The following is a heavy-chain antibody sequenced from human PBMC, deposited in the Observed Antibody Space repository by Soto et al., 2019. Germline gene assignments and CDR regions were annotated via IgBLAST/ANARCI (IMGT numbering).Heavy chain of an antibody. CDR3: AKDRYMAAGGYYFDY. J-gene: IGHJ4*02. CDR2: ISYDGSNK. D-gene: IGHD6-13*01. V-gene: IGHV3-30*18. CDR1: GFTFSSYG. Sequence: QVQLVESGGGVVQPGRSLRLSCAASGFTFSSYGMHWVRQAPGKGLEWVAVISYDGSNKYYADSVKGRFTISRDNSKNTLYLKMNSLRAEDTAVYYCAKDRYMAAGGYYFDYWGQGTLVTVSS.